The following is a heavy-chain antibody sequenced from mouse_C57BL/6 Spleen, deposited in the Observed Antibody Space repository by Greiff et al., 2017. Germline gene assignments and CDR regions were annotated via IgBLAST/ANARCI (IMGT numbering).Heavy chain of an antibody. CDR2: INPNNGGT. CDR3: ARSITTDYFDY. D-gene: IGHD1-1*01. CDR1: GYTFTDYY. V-gene: IGHV1-26*01. Sequence: EVQLQQSGPELVKPGASVKISCKASGYTFTDYYMIWVKQSHGKSLEWIGDINPNNGGTSYNQKFKGKATLTVDKSSSTAYMELRSLTSEDSAVYYCARSITTDYFDYWGQGTTLTVSS. J-gene: IGHJ2*01.